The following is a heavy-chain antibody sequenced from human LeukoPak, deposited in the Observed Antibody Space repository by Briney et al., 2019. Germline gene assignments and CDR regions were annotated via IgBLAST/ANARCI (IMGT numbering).Heavy chain of an antibody. V-gene: IGHV1-2*02. CDR3: ARDVGRLVIVGATGHFDY. D-gene: IGHD1-26*01. CDR2: INPNSGCT. CDR1: GDTCTAYY. J-gene: IGHJ4*02. Sequence: GAAVKVSCKASGDTCTAYYMHWVLQAPGQGLEWIGWINPNSGCTNYAQKFQGMVTITRDTSISTAYMELSRLRSDDTAVYYCARDVGRLVIVGATGHFDYWGQGTLVTVSS.